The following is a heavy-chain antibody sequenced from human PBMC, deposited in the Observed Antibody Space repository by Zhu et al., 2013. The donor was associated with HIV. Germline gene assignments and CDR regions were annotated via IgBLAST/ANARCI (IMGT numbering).Heavy chain of an antibody. CDR2: ISGYNGNT. CDR3: ARVSPFGAVAGPGYFDL. J-gene: IGHJ2*01. Sequence: QVQLVQSGAEVKKPRASVKVSCKASGYTFNSYGINWVRQAPGQGLEWMGWISGYNGNTNYAQKLQGRVTMTTDTSTTTAYMELRSLRSDDTAVYYCARVSPFGAVAGPGYFDLWGRGTLVTVSS. D-gene: IGHD6-19*01. V-gene: IGHV1-18*01. CDR1: GYTFNSYG.